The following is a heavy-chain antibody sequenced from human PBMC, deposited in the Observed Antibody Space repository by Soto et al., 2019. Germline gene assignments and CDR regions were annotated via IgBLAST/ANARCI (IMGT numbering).Heavy chain of an antibody. Sequence: ASVKVSCKASGYTFTSYGINWVRQAPGQGLEWMGWISPYNGNTYYAQKLQGRVNMTTDTSKSTPYIELRSLRSDDTAGYYCTRGHRTYNWFGPGGQGTLVTVPS. CDR1: GYTFTSYG. CDR2: ISPYNGNT. CDR3: TRGHRTYNWFGP. V-gene: IGHV1-18*01. J-gene: IGHJ5*02.